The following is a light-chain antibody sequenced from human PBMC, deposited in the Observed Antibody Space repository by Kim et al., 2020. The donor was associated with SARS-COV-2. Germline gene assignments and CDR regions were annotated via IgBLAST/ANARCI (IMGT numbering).Light chain of an antibody. CDR1: SSNIGSNY. J-gene: IGLJ1*01. CDR3: AAWDDSLSGLV. CDR2: RNN. V-gene: IGLV1-47*01. Sequence: QSVLTQPPSASGTPGQRVTISCSGSSSNIGSNYVYWYQQLPGTAPKLLIYRNNQRPSGVPDRFSGSKSGTLASLAISGLRSEDEADYYCAAWDDSLSGLVFGTGTKVTVL.